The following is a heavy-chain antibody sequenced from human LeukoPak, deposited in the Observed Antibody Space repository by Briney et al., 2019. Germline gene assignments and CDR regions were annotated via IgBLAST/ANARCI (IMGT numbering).Heavy chain of an antibody. CDR1: GFTFGNYA. V-gene: IGHV3-23*01. Sequence: PGGSLRLSCAASGFTFGNYAMRWVRQAPGKGLEWVSYISGTGDNTHYADSVKGRFTISRDNSKNTVSLQINNLRAEDTAVYYCARGYSGDDDLFYWGQGILVTVSS. CDR3: ARGYSGDDDLFY. CDR2: ISGTGDNT. J-gene: IGHJ4*02. D-gene: IGHD5-12*01.